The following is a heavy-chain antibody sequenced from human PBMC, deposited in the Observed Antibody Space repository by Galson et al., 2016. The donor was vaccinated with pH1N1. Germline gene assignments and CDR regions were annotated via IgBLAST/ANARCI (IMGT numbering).Heavy chain of an antibody. J-gene: IGHJ4*02. D-gene: IGHD3/OR15-3a*01. V-gene: IGHV4-59*05. Sequence: ETLSLTCTVSGTSVSGNYWSWIRQPPGKGLDWIGSIYYSGSTYYNPSLKSRVTISVDTSKNQFSLKLSSVTAADTAVYYCARQRPPTEDWGYYFDYWGQGTLVTVSS. CDR3: ARQRPPTEDWGYYFDY. CDR1: GTSVSGNY. CDR2: IYYSGST.